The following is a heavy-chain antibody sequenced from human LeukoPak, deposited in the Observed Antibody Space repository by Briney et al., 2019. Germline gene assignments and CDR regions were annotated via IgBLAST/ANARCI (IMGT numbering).Heavy chain of an antibody. J-gene: IGHJ4*02. Sequence: GASVKVSCKVSGYTLTELSMHWVRQALGKGLEWMGGFDPEDGETIYAQKFQGRVTMTEDTSTDTAYMELSSLRSEDTAVYYCATGEPMYSSSWYRVDYWGQGTLVTVSS. V-gene: IGHV1-24*01. CDR3: ATGEPMYSSSWYRVDY. D-gene: IGHD6-13*01. CDR2: FDPEDGET. CDR1: GYTLTELS.